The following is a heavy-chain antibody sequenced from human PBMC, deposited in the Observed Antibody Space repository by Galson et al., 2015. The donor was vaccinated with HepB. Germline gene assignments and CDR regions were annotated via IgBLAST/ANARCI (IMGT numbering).Heavy chain of an antibody. V-gene: IGHV3-73*01. CDR1: GFTFSGAA. CDR3: TRLDSGMDV. CDR2: IGSKVISQAT. J-gene: IGHJ6*02. Sequence: SLRLSGAASGFTFSGAAVHWVRQAAGRGVDWVGRIGSKVISQATAYAASVNGRVTISRDDSKNMAYLQMSSLKSEDTAVYYCTRLDSGMDVWGQGTTVTLSS.